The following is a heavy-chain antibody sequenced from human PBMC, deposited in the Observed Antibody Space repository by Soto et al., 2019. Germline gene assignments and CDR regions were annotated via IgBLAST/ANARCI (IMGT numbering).Heavy chain of an antibody. J-gene: IGHJ4*02. CDR2: IYHSGST. D-gene: IGHD2-2*02. V-gene: IGHV4-31*03. CDR1: GGSISSGGFY. Sequence: QVQLQQSGPGLVKPSQTLSLTCTVSGGSISSGGFYWSWIRQYPGKGLEWIGYIYHSGSTYYNPSLKSRLSMSIDTSKNQFSLKLSSVTAADTALYFCARGGDCYTIFDYWGQGTRVTVSS. CDR3: ARGGDCYTIFDY.